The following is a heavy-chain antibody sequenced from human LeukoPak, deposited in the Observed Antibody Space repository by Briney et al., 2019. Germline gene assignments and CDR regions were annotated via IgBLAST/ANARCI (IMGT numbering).Heavy chain of an antibody. V-gene: IGHV3-21*01. CDR1: GFTFSSYW. J-gene: IGHJ4*02. CDR2: ISSSSSYI. Sequence: GGSLRLSCAASGFTFSSYWMNWVRQAPGKGLEWVSSISSSSSYIYYADSVRGRFTISRDNAKNSLYLQMNSLRAEDTAVYYCARDRVGSYLYYFDYWGQGTLVTVSS. D-gene: IGHD1-26*01. CDR3: ARDRVGSYLYYFDY.